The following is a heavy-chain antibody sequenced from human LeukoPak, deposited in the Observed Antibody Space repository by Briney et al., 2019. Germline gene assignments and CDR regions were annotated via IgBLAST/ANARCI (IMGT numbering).Heavy chain of an antibody. CDR1: GYTFTGYY. CDR3: AKADEIESARFDP. V-gene: IGHV1-2*02. J-gene: IGHJ5*02. CDR2: INPNSGGT. Sequence: ASVKVSCKASGYTFTGYYMHWVRQAPGQGIEWMGWINPNSGGTNYVQKFQGRVTMTRDTSISTAYMELNRLRSDDTAVYYCAKADEIESARFDPWGQGTLVTVSS.